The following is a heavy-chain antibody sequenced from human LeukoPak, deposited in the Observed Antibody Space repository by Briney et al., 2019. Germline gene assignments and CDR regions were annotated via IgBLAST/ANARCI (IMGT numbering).Heavy chain of an antibody. V-gene: IGHV3-11*01. CDR1: GFTVSSNY. CDR3: VRGTDCSATTCYPLSAFDY. Sequence: GGSLRLSCAASGFTVSSNYMSWVRQVPGKGLEWVAFISSRGTSTFYAESVKGRFTISRDTGKKSLDLQMTSLRVEDTAAYYCVRGTDCSATTCYPLSAFDYWGQGTLVTVSS. CDR2: ISSRGTST. D-gene: IGHD2-2*01. J-gene: IGHJ4*02.